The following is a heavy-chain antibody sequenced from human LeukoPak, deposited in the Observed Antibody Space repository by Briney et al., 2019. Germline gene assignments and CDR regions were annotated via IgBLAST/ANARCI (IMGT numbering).Heavy chain of an antibody. J-gene: IGHJ1*01. CDR1: GFIFSSYG. CDR3: AKRDLVRGALGY. Sequence: GGSLRLSCAASGFIFSSYGMHCVRQAPGKGLEWVAFIQYDGRNKDYANSVKGRFTISRDDSKNTLYVQMNSLRAEDTAVYYCAKRDLVRGALGYWGQGTLVTVSS. CDR2: IQYDGRNK. V-gene: IGHV3-30*02. D-gene: IGHD3-10*01.